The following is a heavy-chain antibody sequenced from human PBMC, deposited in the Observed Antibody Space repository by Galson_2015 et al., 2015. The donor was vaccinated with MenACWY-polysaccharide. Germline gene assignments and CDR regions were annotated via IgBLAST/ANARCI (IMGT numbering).Heavy chain of an antibody. CDR3: AKDMGAHEDAFDI. D-gene: IGHD1-26*01. CDR2: ISWNSGSI. Sequence: SLRLSCAASGFTFDDYAMHWVRQAPGKGVEWVSGISWNSGSIGYADSVKGRFTISRDNAKNSLYLQMNSLRAEDTALYYCAKDMGAHEDAFDIWGQGTMVTVSS. CDR1: GFTFDDYA. J-gene: IGHJ3*02. V-gene: IGHV3-9*01.